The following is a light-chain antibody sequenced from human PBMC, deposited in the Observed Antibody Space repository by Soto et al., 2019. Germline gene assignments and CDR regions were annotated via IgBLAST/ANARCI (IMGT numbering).Light chain of an antibody. CDR3: QQYGSSPLT. V-gene: IGKV3-11*01. CDR1: QSVGTF. CDR2: DAS. J-gene: IGKJ4*01. Sequence: EIVLTQSPATLSLSPGERATLSCRASQSVGTFFAWYQQKPGQAPRLLIYDASNRATGIPPRFSGSGSGTDFTLTISSLEPEDFAVYYCQQYGSSPLTFGGGTKVDIK.